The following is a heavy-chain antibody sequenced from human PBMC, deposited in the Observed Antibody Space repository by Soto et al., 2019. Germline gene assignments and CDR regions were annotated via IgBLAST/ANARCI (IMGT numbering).Heavy chain of an antibody. D-gene: IGHD3-9*01. CDR1: GFSLNSRGVG. V-gene: IGHV2-5*02. CDR3: VHRGPVDETGMGFDF. J-gene: IGHJ4*02. Sequence: QITLRESGPALVNPTQTLTLTCTFSGFSLNSRGVGVGWVRQPPGKALEWLAIVYWDDDKRYRPALRSRLSIRKAAPKNQVVLTLTNTDPVDTATYYCVHRGPVDETGMGFDFWGQGSLVTVSS. CDR2: VYWDDDK.